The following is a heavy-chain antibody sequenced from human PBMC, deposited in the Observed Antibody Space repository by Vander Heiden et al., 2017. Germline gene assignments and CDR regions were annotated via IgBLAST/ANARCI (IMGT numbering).Heavy chain of an antibody. J-gene: IGHJ6*02. D-gene: IGHD4-4*01. CDR2: ISSSSRHI. Sequence: EVPVVESGGGLVKPGGSLRPACVFRGSLFTPANTHWVRQAPGKELQWVASISSSSRHISYADSVRGRFNISRDNAKRILYLEMSALRAEDTAVYYCAKGRRREILQREIHFYGMDVWGQGTTVTVS. CDR1: GSLFTPAN. CDR3: AKGRRREILQREIHFYGMDV. V-gene: IGHV3-21*01.